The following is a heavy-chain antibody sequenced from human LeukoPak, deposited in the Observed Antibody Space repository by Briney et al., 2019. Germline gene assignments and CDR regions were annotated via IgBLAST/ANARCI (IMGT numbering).Heavy chain of an antibody. CDR3: ARDPPMVAKKTHLDY. J-gene: IGHJ4*02. CDR2: ISWDGGST. D-gene: IGHD5-12*01. Sequence: GGSLRLSCAASGFTFDDYTMHWVRQAPGKGLEWVSLISWDGGSTYYADSVKGRFTISRDNAKNSLYLQMNSLRAEDTAVYYCARDPPMVAKKTHLDYWGQGTLVTVSS. V-gene: IGHV3-43*01. CDR1: GFTFDDYT.